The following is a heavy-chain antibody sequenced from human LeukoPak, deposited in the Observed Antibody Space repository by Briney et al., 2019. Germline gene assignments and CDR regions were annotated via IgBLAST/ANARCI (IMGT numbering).Heavy chain of an antibody. CDR3: ARWTSIAALYNWFDP. V-gene: IGHV3-21*01. CDR2: ISSSSSYI. CDR1: GLTFSSYS. Sequence: GGSLRLSCAASGLTFSSYSMNWVRQAPGKGLEWVSSISSSSSYIYYADSVKGRFTISRDNAKNSLYLQMNSLRAEDTAVYYCARWTSIAALYNWFDPWGQGTLVTVSS. D-gene: IGHD6-6*01. J-gene: IGHJ5*02.